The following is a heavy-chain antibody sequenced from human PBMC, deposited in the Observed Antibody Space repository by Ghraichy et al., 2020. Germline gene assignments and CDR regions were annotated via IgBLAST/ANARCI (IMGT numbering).Heavy chain of an antibody. CDR2: SNPTGGRT. J-gene: IGHJ6*02. CDR1: ANTFHTDY. Sequence: ASVKVSCKSSANTFHTDYLHWVRQAPGQGLEWLGMSNPTGGRTVYAEKFQGRVSMTSDMSTTTGYLYLLSLTSDDTAVYYCATRSENRLRLGETAPIGHSEMDVWGQGSTVTV. D-gene: IGHD3-16*01. CDR3: ATRSENRLRLGETAPIGHSEMDV. V-gene: IGHV1-46*02.